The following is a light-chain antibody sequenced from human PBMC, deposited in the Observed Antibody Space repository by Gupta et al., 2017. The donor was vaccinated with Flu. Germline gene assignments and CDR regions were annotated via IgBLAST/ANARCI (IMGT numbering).Light chain of an antibody. J-gene: IGLJ3*02. Sequence: NIENNFVSWYQQLPGTAPKVLIYESNKRPSGIPDRFSGSKSGTSATLDITGLQTGDEANYYCGTWDTSLSAWLFGGGTKLTV. CDR2: ESN. CDR3: GTWDTSLSAWL. V-gene: IGLV1-51*02. CDR1: NIENNF.